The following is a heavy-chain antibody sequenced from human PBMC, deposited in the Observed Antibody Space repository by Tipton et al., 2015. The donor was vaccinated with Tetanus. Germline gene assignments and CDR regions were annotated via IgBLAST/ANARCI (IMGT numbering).Heavy chain of an antibody. J-gene: IGHJ4*02. CDR1: GDSGSRHY. CDR3: ARHPPPYYYGSGSYLDY. CDR2: IYYSGST. Sequence: LRLSCSVSGDSGSRHYWSWIRQPPGKALEWIGSIYYSGSTFYHPSLQSRVTISVDTSKNQFSLRLSSVTAADTAVYFCARHPPPYYYGSGSYLDYWGQGTPVTVSS. V-gene: IGHV4-39*01. D-gene: IGHD3-10*01.